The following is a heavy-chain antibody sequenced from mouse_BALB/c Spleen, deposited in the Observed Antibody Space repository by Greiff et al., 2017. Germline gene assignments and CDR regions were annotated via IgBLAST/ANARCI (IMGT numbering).Heavy chain of an antibody. CDR3: ASDSYDYDEGYFDV. V-gene: IGHV5-4*02. CDR2: ISDGGSYT. Sequence: EVKLVESGGGLVKPGGSLKLSCAASGFTFSDYYMYWVRQTPEKRLEWVATISDGGSYTYYPDSVKGRFTISRDNAKNNLYLQMSSLKSEDTAMYYCASDSYDYDEGYFDVWGAGTTVTVSS. D-gene: IGHD2-4*01. CDR1: GFTFSDYY. J-gene: IGHJ1*01.